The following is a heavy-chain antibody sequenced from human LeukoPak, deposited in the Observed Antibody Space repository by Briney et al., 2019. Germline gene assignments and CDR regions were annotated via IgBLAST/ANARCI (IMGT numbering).Heavy chain of an antibody. D-gene: IGHD2-15*01. CDR1: GFTFSSYS. CDR3: AKYCSGATCSGY. Sequence: PGASLRLSCAASGFTFSSYSMCWVRQAPGKGPEWVSGIKESGDITYYADSVKGRFTISRDNSKNTLYLQMNSLRAEDTAKYYRAKYCSGATCSGYWGQGTLVTVSS. CDR2: IKESGDIT. J-gene: IGHJ4*02. V-gene: IGHV3-23*01.